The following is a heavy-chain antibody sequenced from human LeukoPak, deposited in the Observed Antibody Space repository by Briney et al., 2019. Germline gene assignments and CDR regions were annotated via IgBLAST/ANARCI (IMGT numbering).Heavy chain of an antibody. Sequence: SVKVSCKASGGTFSSYAISWVRQAPGQGLEWMGGIIPIFGTANYAQKFQGRVTITTDESTSTAYMELSSLRSEDTAVYYCATLTYSYGYYYYYMDVWGKGTTVTVSS. CDR3: ATLTYSYGYYYYYMDV. V-gene: IGHV1-69*05. D-gene: IGHD5-18*01. J-gene: IGHJ6*03. CDR1: GGTFSSYA. CDR2: IIPIFGTA.